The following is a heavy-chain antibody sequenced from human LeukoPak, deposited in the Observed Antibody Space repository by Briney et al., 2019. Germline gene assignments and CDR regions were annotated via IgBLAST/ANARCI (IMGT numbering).Heavy chain of an antibody. J-gene: IGHJ5*02. CDR3: AREEWLFFPHLLDP. CDR1: GGSISSSSYY. Sequence: SETLSLTCTVSGGSISSSSYYWGWIRQPPGKGLEWIGSIYYSGSTYYNPSLKSRVTISVDTSKDQFSLKLSSVTAADTAVYYCAREEWLFFPHLLDPWGQGTLVTVSS. D-gene: IGHD3-3*01. V-gene: IGHV4-39*07. CDR2: IYYSGST.